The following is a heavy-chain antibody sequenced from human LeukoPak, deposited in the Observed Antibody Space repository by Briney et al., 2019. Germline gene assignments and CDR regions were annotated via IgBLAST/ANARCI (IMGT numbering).Heavy chain of an antibody. J-gene: IGHJ4*02. Sequence: GGSLRLSCAASGFTVSNSYMSWVRQAPGKGLEWVSVIYSGGSTYYAESVKGRFTTSRDNSKNTLYLQMNSLRAEDTAVYYCARASTTTAQFDNWGQGTLVTVSS. CDR2: IYSGGST. V-gene: IGHV3-53*01. CDR3: ARASTTTAQFDN. CDR1: GFTVSNSY. D-gene: IGHD4-11*01.